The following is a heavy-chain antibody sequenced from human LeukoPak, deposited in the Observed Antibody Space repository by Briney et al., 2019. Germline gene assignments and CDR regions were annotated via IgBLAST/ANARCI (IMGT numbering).Heavy chain of an antibody. CDR1: GFTFSSYA. J-gene: IGHJ4*02. V-gene: IGHV3-21*01. CDR2: ISSSSSNI. Sequence: GGSLRLSCAASGFTFSSYAMNWVRQAPGKGLEWVSSISSSSSNIYYADSVKGRFTISRDNAKNTLYLQMNSLRAEDTAVYYCARKSRGSYRPEDYWGQGTLVTVSS. CDR3: ARKSRGSYRPEDY. D-gene: IGHD3-16*02.